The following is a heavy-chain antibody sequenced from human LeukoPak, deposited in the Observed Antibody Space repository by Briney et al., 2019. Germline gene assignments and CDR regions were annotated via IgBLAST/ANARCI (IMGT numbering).Heavy chain of an antibody. D-gene: IGHD2-2*01. J-gene: IGHJ5*02. CDR3: ARAERHCSSTSCLNWFDP. CDR2: IYYSGST. CDR1: GGSISSYY. Sequence: SETLSLTCTVSGGSISSYYWSWIRQPPGKGLEWIGYIYYSGSTNYNPSLKIRVTISVDTSKNQFSLKLSSVTAADTAVYYCARAERHCSSTSCLNWFDPWGQGTLVTVSS. V-gene: IGHV4-59*01.